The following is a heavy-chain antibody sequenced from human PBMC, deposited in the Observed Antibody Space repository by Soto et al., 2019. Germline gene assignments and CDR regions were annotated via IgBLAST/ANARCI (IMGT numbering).Heavy chain of an antibody. J-gene: IGHJ4*02. CDR1: GFTFSSYA. CDR2: ISGSGGST. V-gene: IGHV3-23*01. Sequence: VGSLRLSCAASGFTFSSYAMSWVRQAPGKGLEWVSAISGSGGSTYYADSVKGRFTISRDNSKSTLYLQMNSLRAEDTAVYYCAKAGLSGYFDYWGQGTLVTVSS. CDR3: AKAGLSGYFDY. D-gene: IGHD3-10*01.